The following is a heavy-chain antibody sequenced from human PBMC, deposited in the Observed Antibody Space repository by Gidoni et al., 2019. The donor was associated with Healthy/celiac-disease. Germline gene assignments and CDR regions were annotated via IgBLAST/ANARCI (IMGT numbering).Heavy chain of an antibody. D-gene: IGHD3-22*01. CDR3: ARGRGYYYDSSGRGPFDY. Sequence: VPLQQLCPGLLKPSETLSLTSAVYRCSFSGYYCSWIRPPPGKGLEWIGEINHSGSTNYNPSLKSRVTISVDTSKNQFSLKRSAVTAADTDVYDCARGRGYYYDSSGRGPFDYWGQGTLVTVSS. J-gene: IGHJ4*02. CDR2: INHSGST. V-gene: IGHV4-34*01. CDR1: RCSFSGYY.